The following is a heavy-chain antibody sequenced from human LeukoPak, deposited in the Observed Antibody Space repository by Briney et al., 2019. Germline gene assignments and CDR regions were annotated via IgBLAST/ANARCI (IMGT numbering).Heavy chain of an antibody. CDR3: ARADYDSSGPYGMDV. V-gene: IGHV4-39*07. CDR1: GGSISSSSYY. CDR2: IYYSGST. D-gene: IGHD3-22*01. Sequence: SETLSPTCTVSGGSISSSSYYWGWIRQPPGKGLEWIGSIYYSGSTYYNPSLKSRVTISVDTSKNQFSLKLSSVTAADTAVYYCARADYDSSGPYGMDVWGQGTTVTVSS. J-gene: IGHJ6*02.